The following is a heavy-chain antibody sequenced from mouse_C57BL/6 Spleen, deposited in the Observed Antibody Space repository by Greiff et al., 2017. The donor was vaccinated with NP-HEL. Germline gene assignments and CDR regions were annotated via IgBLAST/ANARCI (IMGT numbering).Heavy chain of an antibody. V-gene: IGHV1-54*01. CDR2: INPGSGGT. Sequence: QVQLQQSGAELVRPGTSVKVSCKASGYAFTNYLIEWVKQRPGQGLEWIGVINPGSGGTNYNEKFKGKETLTADKSSSTAYMQLSSLTSEDSAVYFCARSWDWYFDVWGTGTTVTVSS. CDR1: GYAFTNYL. CDR3: ARSWDWYFDV. D-gene: IGHD4-1*01. J-gene: IGHJ1*03.